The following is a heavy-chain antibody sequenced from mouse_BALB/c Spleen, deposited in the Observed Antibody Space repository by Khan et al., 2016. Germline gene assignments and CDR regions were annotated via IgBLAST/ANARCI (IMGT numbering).Heavy chain of an antibody. CDR1: GYTFTDYW. V-gene: IGHV1-69*01. CDR3: ARGYYGSSSAWFAY. CDR2: IDTSDSYT. Sequence: QVQLQQPGAELVMPGASVKMSCKASGYTFTDYWMHWVKQRPGQGLEWIGAIDTSDSYTSYNQKFKGKATLTVDESSSTAYMQLISLTSEDSAVYYCARGYYGSSSAWFAYWGQGTLVTVSA. D-gene: IGHD1-1*01. J-gene: IGHJ3*01.